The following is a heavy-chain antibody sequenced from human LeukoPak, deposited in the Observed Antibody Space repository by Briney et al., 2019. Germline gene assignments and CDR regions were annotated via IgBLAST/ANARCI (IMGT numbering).Heavy chain of an antibody. D-gene: IGHD1-26*01. CDR1: GLKLSDYA. Sequence: GGSLRLSCVASGLKLSDYAMHWVRQAPGKGLESVTGLSSHSAGRGYANSVKGVFIISRDHANNSLYLEMNSLRPEDSALYHRAKEPKVGENLYYFDYWGRGTLVTVSS. J-gene: IGHJ4*01. CDR2: LSSHSAGR. CDR3: AKEPKVGENLYYFDY. V-gene: IGHV3-9*01.